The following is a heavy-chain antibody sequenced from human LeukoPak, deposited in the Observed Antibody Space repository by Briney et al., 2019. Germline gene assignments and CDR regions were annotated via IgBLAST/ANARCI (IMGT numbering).Heavy chain of an antibody. J-gene: IGHJ6*03. CDR2: STSSNDTI. Sequence: PGWSLRLSCAASGFTFSYYSLNWLRQAPGKGLEWISYSTSSNDTIYYADSVTRRFSISRDTATNPMYLQMHRLRAEDTAVYYCATGLNSRFCSGDTCSGVASYSYTDVWGNGTTVTVSS. CDR3: ATGLNSRFCSGDTCSGVASYSYTDV. V-gene: IGHV3-48*04. D-gene: IGHD2-15*01. CDR1: GFTFSYYS.